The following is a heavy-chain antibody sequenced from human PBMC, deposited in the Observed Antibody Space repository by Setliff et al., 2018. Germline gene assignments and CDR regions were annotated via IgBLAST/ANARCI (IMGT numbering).Heavy chain of an antibody. Sequence: SGPTLVNPTQTLTLTCTFSGFSLNTSGMRVSWIRQPPGKALEWLARIDWDDDKFYSTSLKTRLTISKDTSKKQVVLTMTNMDPVDTATYYCARISASSSHFDYWGPGTLVNVSS. V-gene: IGHV2-70*04. D-gene: IGHD6-13*01. CDR3: ARISASSSHFDY. CDR1: GFSLNTSGMR. CDR2: IDWDDDK. J-gene: IGHJ4*02.